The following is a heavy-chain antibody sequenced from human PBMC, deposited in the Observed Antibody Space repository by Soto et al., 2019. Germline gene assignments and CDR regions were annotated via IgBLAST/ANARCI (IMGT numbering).Heavy chain of an antibody. CDR3: ASGTYYDFWSGYYSHYYGMDV. D-gene: IGHD3-3*01. Sequence: ASVKVSCKASGYTFTSYDINWVRQATGQGLEWMGWMNPNSGNTGYAQKFQGRVTMTRNTSISTAYMELSSLRSEDTAVYYCASGTYYDFWSGYYSHYYGMDVWGQGTTVTVSS. CDR2: MNPNSGNT. J-gene: IGHJ6*02. V-gene: IGHV1-8*01. CDR1: GYTFTSYD.